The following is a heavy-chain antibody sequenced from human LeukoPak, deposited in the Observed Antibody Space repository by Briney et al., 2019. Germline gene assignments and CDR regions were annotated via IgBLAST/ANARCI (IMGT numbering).Heavy chain of an antibody. CDR3: GTVHRYNWFDP. D-gene: IGHD1/OR15-1a*01. CDR2: IKQDGNEK. CDR1: EFRFSTYW. Sequence: GGSLRLCCTASEFRFSTYWMSWVRQAAGKGLEWVAKIKQDGNEKDYVDSVKGRFTISRDNAEQSLYLQMNSLRADDTAVYYCGTVHRYNWFDPWGQGTLVTVSS. J-gene: IGHJ5*02. V-gene: IGHV3-7*01.